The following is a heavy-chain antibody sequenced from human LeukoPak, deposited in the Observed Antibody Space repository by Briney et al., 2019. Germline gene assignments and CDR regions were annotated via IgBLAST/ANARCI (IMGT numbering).Heavy chain of an antibody. J-gene: IGHJ5*02. Sequence: PGGSLRLSCAASGFTFSDYYMSWIRQAPGKGLEWVSYISSSGSTIYYADSVKGRFTISRDNAKNSLYLQMNSLRAEDTAVYYCARTMVRGVIIMGDNWFDPWGQGTLVTVSS. D-gene: IGHD3-10*01. V-gene: IGHV3-11*01. CDR2: ISSSGSTI. CDR1: GFTFSDYY. CDR3: ARTMVRGVIIMGDNWFDP.